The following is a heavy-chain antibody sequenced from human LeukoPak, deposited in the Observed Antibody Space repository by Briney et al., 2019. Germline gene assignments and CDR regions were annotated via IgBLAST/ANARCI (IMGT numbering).Heavy chain of an antibody. V-gene: IGHV3-66*01. CDR1: GFTFSDYY. J-gene: IGHJ4*02. CDR2: IYSGGST. Sequence: GGSLRLSCAASGFTFSDYYMSWIRQAPGKGLEWVSVIYSGGSTYYADSVKGRFTISRDNSKNTLYLQMNSLRAEDTAVYYCARDPMITFGGVIAHFDYWGQGTLVTVSS. CDR3: ARDPMITFGGVIAHFDY. D-gene: IGHD3-16*02.